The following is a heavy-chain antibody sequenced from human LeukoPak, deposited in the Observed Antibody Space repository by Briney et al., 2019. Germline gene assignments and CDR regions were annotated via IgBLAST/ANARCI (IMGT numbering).Heavy chain of an antibody. Sequence: PSETLSLTCTVSGGSISSYYWSWIRQPPGKGLEWIGYIYYSGTTNYNPSLKNRVTISVDTSKNQFSLKLSSVTAADTAVYYCARDRAVYSDNVFYYYGVDVWGQGTTVTVSS. D-gene: IGHD4-11*01. V-gene: IGHV4-59*01. CDR3: ARDRAVYSDNVFYYYGVDV. CDR1: GGSISSYY. CDR2: IYYSGTT. J-gene: IGHJ6*02.